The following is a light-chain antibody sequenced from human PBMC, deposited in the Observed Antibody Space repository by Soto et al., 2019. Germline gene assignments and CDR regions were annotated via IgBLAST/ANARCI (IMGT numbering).Light chain of an antibody. CDR3: QQYNSYSWT. Sequence: IQLTQTPSSLSASVGDRVTITCRASQGISSFLAWYQQKPGKAPKLLIYDASSLESGVPSRFSGSGSGTEFTLTISSLQPDDFATYYCQQYNSYSWTFGQGTKVDIK. CDR1: QGISSF. J-gene: IGKJ1*01. V-gene: IGKV1-5*01. CDR2: DAS.